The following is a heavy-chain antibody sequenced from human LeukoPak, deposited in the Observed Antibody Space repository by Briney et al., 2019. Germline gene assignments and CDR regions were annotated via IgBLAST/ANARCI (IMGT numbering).Heavy chain of an antibody. J-gene: IGHJ4*02. V-gene: IGHV3-23*01. CDR1: GFTFSSYA. CDR2: ISSGDVTT. CDR3: AKRDGITLAGFDY. D-gene: IGHD6-19*01. Sequence: GGSLRLSCAASGFTFSSYAMSWVRQAPGKGLEWVSTISSGDVTTYYAASVRGRFTISRDNSKNTLYLQMNSLRAEDTAVYFCAKRDGITLAGFDYWGQGTLVTVSS.